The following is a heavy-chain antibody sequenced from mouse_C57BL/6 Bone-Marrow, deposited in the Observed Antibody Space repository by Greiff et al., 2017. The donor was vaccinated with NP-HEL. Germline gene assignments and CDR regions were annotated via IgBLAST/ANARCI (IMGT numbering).Heavy chain of an antibody. CDR2: IYPRSGNT. D-gene: IGHD2-5*01. Sequence: VKLQESGAELARPGASVKLSCKASGYTFTSYGISWVKQRTGQGLEWIGEIYPRSGNTYYNEKFKGKATLTADKSSSTAYMELRSLTSEDSAVYFCARDSNYVYFDYWGQGTTLTVSS. J-gene: IGHJ2*01. CDR1: GYTFTSYG. CDR3: ARDSNYVYFDY. V-gene: IGHV1-81*01.